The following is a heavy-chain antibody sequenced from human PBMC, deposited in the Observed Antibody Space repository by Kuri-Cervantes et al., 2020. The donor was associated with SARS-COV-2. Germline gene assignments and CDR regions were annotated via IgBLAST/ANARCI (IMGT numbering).Heavy chain of an antibody. D-gene: IGHD3-3*01. V-gene: IGHV1-46*01. CDR2: INPSGGST. CDR1: GYTFTSYY. J-gene: IGHJ4*02. CDR3: ARAGITIFGVSQRTPLDFDY. Sequence: ASVKVSCKASGYTFTSYYMHWVRQAPGQGLGWMGIINPSGGSTSFAQKFQGRVTMTRDTPTSTVYMELSSLRSEDTAVYYCARAGITIFGVSQRTPLDFDYWGQGTLVTVSS.